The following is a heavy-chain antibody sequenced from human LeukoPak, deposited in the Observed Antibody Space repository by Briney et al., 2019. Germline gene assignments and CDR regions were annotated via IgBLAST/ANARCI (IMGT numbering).Heavy chain of an antibody. V-gene: IGHV3-33*08. Sequence: GGSLRLSCAASGFTFSSYAMSWVRQAPGKGLEWVAVIWYDGSNKYYADSVKGRFTIFRDNSKNTLYLQMNSLRAEDTAVYYCARDGDGYNRGYFDYWGQGTLVTVSS. CDR2: IWYDGSNK. CDR1: GFTFSSYA. CDR3: ARDGDGYNRGYFDY. D-gene: IGHD5-24*01. J-gene: IGHJ4*02.